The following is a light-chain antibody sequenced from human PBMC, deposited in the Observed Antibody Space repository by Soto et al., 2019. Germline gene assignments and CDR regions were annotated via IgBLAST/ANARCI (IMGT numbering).Light chain of an antibody. Sequence: DIQMTQSPSAMSASLGDRVTITCRASQDISDFLAWFQQKPGEVPKRLIYAASSLESGVPSRFSGSGSGTEFTLTISSLQPEDFATYYCLQNNRYPWTFGQGTKVEIK. CDR3: LQNNRYPWT. J-gene: IGKJ1*01. CDR1: QDISDF. CDR2: AAS. V-gene: IGKV1-17*03.